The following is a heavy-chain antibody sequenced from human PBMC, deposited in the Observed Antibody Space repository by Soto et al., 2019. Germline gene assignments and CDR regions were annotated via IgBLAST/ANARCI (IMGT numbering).Heavy chain of an antibody. Sequence: PSETLSLTCSVSGGSINSYWWSWIRQPAGKGLEWIGRVYSSGTTDYNPSLNSRATMSVETSKNQFSLKLTSVTAADTAVYYCARDIGSHAYDEGYWGPGIQLTVST. CDR3: ARDIGSHAYDEGY. V-gene: IGHV4-4*07. D-gene: IGHD3-22*01. CDR2: VYSSGTT. J-gene: IGHJ4*02. CDR1: GGSINSYW.